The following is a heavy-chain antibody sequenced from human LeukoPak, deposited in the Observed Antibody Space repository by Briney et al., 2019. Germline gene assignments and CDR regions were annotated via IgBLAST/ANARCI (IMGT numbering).Heavy chain of an antibody. CDR3: ARRKRTAANGGDNWFDP. CDR2: INHSGST. J-gene: IGHJ5*02. Sequence: SETLSLTCAVYGGSFSGYYWSWIRQPPGKGLEWIGEINHSGSTNYNPSLESRVTISVDTSKNQFSLKLSSVTAADTAVYYCARRKRTAANGGDNWFDPWGQGTLVTVSS. V-gene: IGHV4-34*01. CDR1: GGSFSGYY. D-gene: IGHD6-25*01.